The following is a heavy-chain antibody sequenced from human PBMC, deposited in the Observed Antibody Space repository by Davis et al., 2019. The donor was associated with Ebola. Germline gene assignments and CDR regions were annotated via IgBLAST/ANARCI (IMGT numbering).Heavy chain of an antibody. Sequence: ASVKVSCKASGYTFNNYYMQWVRQAPGQGLEWMGIINPSGVDSRYAQMLQGRVTMTRDASTSTVYMELRSLKYEDSAVYYCARESGYCSSTSCSKQSFDYWGQGTLVTVSS. CDR3: ARESGYCSSTSCSKQSFDY. J-gene: IGHJ4*02. D-gene: IGHD2-2*01. V-gene: IGHV1-46*02. CDR2: INPSGVDS. CDR1: GYTFNNYY.